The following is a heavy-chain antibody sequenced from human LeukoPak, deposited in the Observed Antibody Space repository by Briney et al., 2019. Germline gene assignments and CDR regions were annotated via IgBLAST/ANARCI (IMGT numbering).Heavy chain of an antibody. J-gene: IGHJ6*03. Sequence: GGSLRLSCAASGFTFSSYSMNWVRQAPGKGLEWVSYISSSSSTIYYADSVKGRFTISRDNAKNSLYLQMNSLRAEDTAVYYCARNTMIVRYYYMDVWGKGTTVTVSS. D-gene: IGHD3-22*01. V-gene: IGHV3-48*01. CDR2: ISSSSSTI. CDR1: GFTFSSYS. CDR3: ARNTMIVRYYYMDV.